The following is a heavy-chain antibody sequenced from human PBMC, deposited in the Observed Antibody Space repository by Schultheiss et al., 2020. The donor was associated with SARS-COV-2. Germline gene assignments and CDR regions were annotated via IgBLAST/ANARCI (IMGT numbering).Heavy chain of an antibody. CDR3: AKRLSDYSYYYYMDV. J-gene: IGHJ6*03. V-gene: IGHV1-2*06. CDR1: GYTFTGYY. D-gene: IGHD4-11*01. Sequence: ASVKVSCKASGYTFTGYYMHWVRQAPGQGLEWMGRINPNSGGTNYAQKFQGRVTMTRDTSISTAYMELSRLRSDDTAVYYCAKRLSDYSYYYYMDVWGKGTTVTVSS. CDR2: INPNSGGT.